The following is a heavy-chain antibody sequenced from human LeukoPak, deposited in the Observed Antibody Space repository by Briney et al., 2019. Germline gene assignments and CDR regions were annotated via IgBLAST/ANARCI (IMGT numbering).Heavy chain of an antibody. CDR2: ISYDGSNK. D-gene: IGHD2-21*02. V-gene: IGHV3-30-3*01. Sequence: GRSLRLSCAASGFTFSSYAMHWVRQAPGKGLEWVAVISYDGSNKYYADSVKGRFTISRDNAKNSLYLQMNSLRAEDTAVYYCARDPDFYCGGDCYGVDYWGQGTLVTVSS. J-gene: IGHJ4*02. CDR3: ARDPDFYCGGDCYGVDY. CDR1: GFTFSSYA.